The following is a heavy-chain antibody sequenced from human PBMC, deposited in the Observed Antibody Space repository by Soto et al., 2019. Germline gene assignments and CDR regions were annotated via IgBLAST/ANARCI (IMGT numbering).Heavy chain of an antibody. CDR2: ISSSGSTI. D-gene: IGHD3-10*01. CDR1: GFTFSDYY. V-gene: IGHV3-11*01. Sequence: SLRLSCAASGFTFSDYYMSWIRQAPGKGLEWVSYISSSGSTIYYADSVKGRFTISRDNAKNSLYLQMNSLRAEDTAVYYCASGRSYYGSGSYSNWFDPWGQGTLVTVSS. CDR3: ASGRSYYGSGSYSNWFDP. J-gene: IGHJ5*02.